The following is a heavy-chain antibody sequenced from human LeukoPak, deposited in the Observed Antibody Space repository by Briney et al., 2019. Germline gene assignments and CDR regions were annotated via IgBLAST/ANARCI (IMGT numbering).Heavy chain of an antibody. J-gene: IGHJ4*02. CDR3: ATLDWKRGGGTLDY. V-gene: IGHV1-24*01. CDR2: FDPGDAET. Sequence: ASVKVSCXVSGYTLSGVSMHWVRQARGKGLEWMAGFDPGDAETIFAQTFQGRVTMTEDTSTDTVYMELSSLRSEDTAVYYCATLDWKRGGGTLDYWGQGTLVTVSS. D-gene: IGHD1-1*01. CDR1: GYTLSGVS.